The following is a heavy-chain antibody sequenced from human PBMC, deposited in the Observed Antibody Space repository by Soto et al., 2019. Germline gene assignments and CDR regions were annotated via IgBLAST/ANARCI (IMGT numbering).Heavy chain of an antibody. J-gene: IGHJ4*02. V-gene: IGHV3-49*03. D-gene: IGHD3-9*01. Sequence: GGSLRLSCTASGFTFGDYAMSWFRQAPGKGLEWVGFIRSKAYGGTTEYAASVKGRFTISRDDSKSIAYLQMNSLKTEDTAVYYCIREPTYYDILTAPRPFDYWGQGTLVTVS. CDR1: GFTFGDYA. CDR3: IREPTYYDILTAPRPFDY. CDR2: IRSKAYGGTT.